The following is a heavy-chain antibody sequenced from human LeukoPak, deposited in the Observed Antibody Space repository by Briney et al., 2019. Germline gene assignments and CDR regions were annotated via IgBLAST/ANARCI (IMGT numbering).Heavy chain of an antibody. V-gene: IGHV3-21*01. CDR2: ISSSSSYI. J-gene: IGHJ4*02. D-gene: IGHD3-16*01. CDR1: GFTFSSYW. Sequence: GSLRLSCAASGFTFSSYWMSWVRQAPGKGLEWVSSISSSSSYIYYADSVKGRFTISRDNAKNSLYLQMNSLRAEDTAVYYCARADRLGAALLASFDYWGQGTLVTVSS. CDR3: ARADRLGAALLASFDY.